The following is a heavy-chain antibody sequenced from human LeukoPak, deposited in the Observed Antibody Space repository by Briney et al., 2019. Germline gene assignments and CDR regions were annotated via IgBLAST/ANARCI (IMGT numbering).Heavy chain of an antibody. CDR2: IKQDGSEK. CDR1: GFTFSSYW. CDR3: ARDLYYDFWSCYYLYYYYMDV. V-gene: IGHV3-7*01. J-gene: IGHJ6*03. D-gene: IGHD3-3*01. Sequence: PGGSLRLSCAASGFTFSSYWMSWVRQAPGKGLEWVANIKQDGSEKYYVDSVKGRFTISRDNAKNSLYLQMNSLRAEDTAVYYCARDLYYDFWSCYYLYYYYMDVWGKGTTVTVSS.